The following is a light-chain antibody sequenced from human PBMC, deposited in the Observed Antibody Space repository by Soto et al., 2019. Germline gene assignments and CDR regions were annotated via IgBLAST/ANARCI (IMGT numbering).Light chain of an antibody. Sequence: EIVLTQSPGTLSLSPGERATLSCRASLSVTSNFLAWYQQKPGQAPRLLLYDASNRATGVPDRFSGSGSGTDFSLTISRLEPEDFALYYCQQYGSSAWTFGQGTKVEIK. CDR2: DAS. V-gene: IGKV3-20*01. J-gene: IGKJ1*01. CDR1: LSVTSNF. CDR3: QQYGSSAWT.